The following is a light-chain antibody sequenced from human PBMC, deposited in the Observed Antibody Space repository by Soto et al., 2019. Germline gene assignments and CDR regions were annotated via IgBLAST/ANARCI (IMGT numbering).Light chain of an antibody. CDR3: QQDGTSPWT. V-gene: IGKV3-20*01. J-gene: IGKJ1*01. CDR1: QSVSNNY. CDR2: GAS. Sequence: EIVLTQSPGTLSLSPGERATLSCRASQSVSNNYLAWYQQKPGQPPRLRIHGASSRATGIPDRFSGSGSGTDITLTISRLEPEDFAVYYCQQDGTSPWTFGQGTKVEIK.